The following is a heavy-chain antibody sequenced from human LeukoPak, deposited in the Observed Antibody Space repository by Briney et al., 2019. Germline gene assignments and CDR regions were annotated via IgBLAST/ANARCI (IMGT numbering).Heavy chain of an antibody. D-gene: IGHD2-15*01. J-gene: IGHJ3*02. CDR1: GFTFSSYA. V-gene: IGHV3-23*01. CDR3: AKDPYCSGGSCQNDAFDI. CDR2: ISGSGGST. Sequence: GGSLRLSCAASGFTFSSYAMSWVRQAPGKGLEWVSAISGSGGSTYYADSVKGRFTISRDNSKNTLYPQMNSLRAEDTAVYYCAKDPYCSGGSCQNDAFDIWGQGTMVTVSS.